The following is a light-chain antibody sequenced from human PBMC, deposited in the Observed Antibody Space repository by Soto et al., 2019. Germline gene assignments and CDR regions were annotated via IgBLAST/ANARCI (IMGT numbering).Light chain of an antibody. J-gene: IGKJ1*01. Sequence: QLTQSRSSLSASVGDRVIITCRASQSVSRSLNWYQQKPGQPPKLLLYAASTLHSGVPSRFSGSGSGTELTLTISSLQPEDFATYYCQQNAITPPWTFGQGTKV. V-gene: IGKV1-39*01. CDR3: QQNAITPPWT. CDR2: AAS. CDR1: QSVSRS.